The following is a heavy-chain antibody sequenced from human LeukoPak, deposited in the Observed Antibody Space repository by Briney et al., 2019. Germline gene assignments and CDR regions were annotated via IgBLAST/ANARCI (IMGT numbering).Heavy chain of an antibody. J-gene: IGHJ6*02. CDR3: AKELGNYYDSSGYYPSLYYYYGMDV. CDR1: GFTFDDYA. Sequence: PGRSLRLSCAASGFTFDDYAMHWVRHAPGKGLEWVSGISWNSGSIVYADSVKGRFTISRDNAKNSLYLQMNSLRAEDTALYYCAKELGNYYDSSGYYPSLYYYYGMDVWGQGTTVTVSS. D-gene: IGHD3-22*01. V-gene: IGHV3-9*01. CDR2: ISWNSGSI.